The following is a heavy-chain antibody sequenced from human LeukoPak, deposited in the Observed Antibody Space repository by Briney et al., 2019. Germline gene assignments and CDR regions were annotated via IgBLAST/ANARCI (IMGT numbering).Heavy chain of an antibody. Sequence: ASVKVSCKASGYTFTGYYMHWVRQAPGQGLEWMGWINPNSGGTNYAQKFQGRVTMTRDTSISTAYMELGRLRSDDTAVYYCARSVGATYYYYGMDVWGQGTTVTVSS. CDR1: GYTFTGYY. CDR3: ARSVGATYYYYGMDV. D-gene: IGHD1-26*01. V-gene: IGHV1-2*02. CDR2: INPNSGGT. J-gene: IGHJ6*02.